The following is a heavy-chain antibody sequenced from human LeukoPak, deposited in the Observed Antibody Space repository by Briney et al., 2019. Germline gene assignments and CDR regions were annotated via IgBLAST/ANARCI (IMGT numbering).Heavy chain of an antibody. Sequence: PSETLSLTCAVSGYSISSSNWWGWIRQPPGKGLEWIGYIYYSGSIYYNPSLKSRVTVSVDTSKNQFSLKLSSVTAVDTAVYYCARTMSSSHTVYGMDVWGQGTTVTVSS. CDR3: ARTMSSSHTVYGMDV. J-gene: IGHJ6*02. CDR2: IYYSGSI. D-gene: IGHD2-2*02. V-gene: IGHV4-28*05. CDR1: GYSISSSNW.